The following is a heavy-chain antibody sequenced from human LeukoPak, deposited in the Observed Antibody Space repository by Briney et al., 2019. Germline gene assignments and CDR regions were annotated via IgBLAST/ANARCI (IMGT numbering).Heavy chain of an antibody. CDR3: AREPVVSHGWFDP. CDR1: GGSFSGYY. J-gene: IGHJ5*02. Sequence: PPETLSLTCAVYGGSFSGYYWSWVRQPPGKGLEWIGEINHSGSTNYNPSLKSRVTISVDTSKNQFSLKLSSVTAADTAVYYCAREPVVSHGWFDPWGQGTLVTVSS. V-gene: IGHV4-34*01. D-gene: IGHD2/OR15-2a*01. CDR2: INHSGST.